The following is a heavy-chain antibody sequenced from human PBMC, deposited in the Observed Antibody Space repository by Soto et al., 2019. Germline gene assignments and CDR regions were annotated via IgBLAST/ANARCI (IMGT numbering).Heavy chain of an antibody. D-gene: IGHD3-10*02. CDR1: GFTFSSYA. J-gene: IGHJ4*02. V-gene: IGHV3-23*01. CDR2: ISGSGGST. CDR3: ANLWSARVYRPFDY. Sequence: GGSLRLSCAASGFTFSSYAMSWVRQAPGKGLEWVSAISGSGGSTYYADSVKGRFTISRDNSKNTLYLQMNSLRAEDTAVYYWANLWSARVYRPFDYWGQGTLVTVSS.